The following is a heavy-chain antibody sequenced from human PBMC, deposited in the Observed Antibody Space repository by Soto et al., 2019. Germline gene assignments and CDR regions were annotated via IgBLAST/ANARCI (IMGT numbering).Heavy chain of an antibody. Sequence: SETLSLTCAVYGGSFSGYYWSWIRQPPGKGLEWIGEINHSGSTNYNPSLKSRVTISVDTSKNQFSLKLSSVTAADTAVYYCARWGGDYDSSGYWDYFDYWGQGTLVTVSS. CDR1: GGSFSGYY. CDR2: INHSGST. D-gene: IGHD3-22*01. CDR3: ARWGGDYDSSGYWDYFDY. V-gene: IGHV4-34*01. J-gene: IGHJ4*02.